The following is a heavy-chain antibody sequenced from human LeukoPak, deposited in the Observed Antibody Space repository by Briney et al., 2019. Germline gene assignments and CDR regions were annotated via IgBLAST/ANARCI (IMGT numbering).Heavy chain of an antibody. J-gene: IGHJ4*02. CDR2: VYYSGAT. V-gene: IGHV4-59*08. CDR3: ARRVAVTGIYCFDH. Sequence: SETLSLTCTVSGGSISTYYWSWIRQPPGKGLEWIGYVYYSGATNYNPSLKSRVTISLDTSKNQFSLRLNSVTAADTAVYYCARRVAVTGIYCFDHWGQGTPVTVSS. D-gene: IGHD6-19*01. CDR1: GGSISTYY.